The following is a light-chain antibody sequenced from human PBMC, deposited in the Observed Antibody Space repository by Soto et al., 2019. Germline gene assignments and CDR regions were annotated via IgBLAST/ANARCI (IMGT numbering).Light chain of an antibody. CDR2: AVS. V-gene: IGKV3-15*01. CDR1: QSVSSN. CDR3: QQDNKWPLT. Sequence: EIMMTQSPGTLSASPGERATLSCRASQSVSSNLAWYQQKPGQAPRLLIYAVSTRATGIPARFSVRGSGTEFTLTISSLQSEDFAVYYCQQDNKWPLTFGQGTKVEIK. J-gene: IGKJ1*01.